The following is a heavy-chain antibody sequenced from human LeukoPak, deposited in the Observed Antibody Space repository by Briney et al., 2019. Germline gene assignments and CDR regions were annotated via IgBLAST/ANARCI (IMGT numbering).Heavy chain of an antibody. D-gene: IGHD1-26*01. CDR3: ARQVAIVEPTDPNWFDS. CDR1: GDSIGSSSYY. CDR2: IFYSGST. V-gene: IGHV4-39*07. Sequence: SETLSLTCNVSGDSIGSSSYYWGWIRQTPKKGLEWIGSIFYSGSTYYTPSLKSRVTMSLDTSKNRFSLRLTSVTAADTAVYYCARQVAIVEPTDPNWFDSWGQGTLVTVSS. J-gene: IGHJ5*01.